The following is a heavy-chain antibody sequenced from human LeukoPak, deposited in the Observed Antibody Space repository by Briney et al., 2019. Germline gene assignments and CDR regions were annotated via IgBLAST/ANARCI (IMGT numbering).Heavy chain of an antibody. CDR1: GGSISSYY. V-gene: IGHV4-59*12. D-gene: IGHD2-2*01. CDR2: IYYSGTT. J-gene: IGHJ4*02. Sequence: PSETLSLTCTVSGGSISSYYWSWIRQPPGKGLEWIGYIYYSGTTNYNPSLKSRVTISVDTSKNQFSLKLSSVTAADTAVYYCARILYCSSTSCPDIPYSSSWNFDYWGQGTLATVSS. CDR3: ARILYCSSTSCPDIPYSSSWNFDY.